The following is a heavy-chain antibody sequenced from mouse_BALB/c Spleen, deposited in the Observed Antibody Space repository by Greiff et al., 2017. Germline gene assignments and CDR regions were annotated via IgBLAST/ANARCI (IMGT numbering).Heavy chain of an antibody. J-gene: IGHJ2*01. Sequence: QVQLQQSGAELMKPGASVKISCKATGYTFSSYWIEWVKQRPGHGLEWIGEILPGSGSTNYNEKFKGKATFTADTSSNTAYMQLSSLTSEDSAVYYCAKGDYVLYYFDYWGQGSTLTVSS. V-gene: IGHV1-9*01. CDR2: ILPGSGST. D-gene: IGHD2-4*01. CDR3: AKGDYVLYYFDY. CDR1: GYTFSSYW.